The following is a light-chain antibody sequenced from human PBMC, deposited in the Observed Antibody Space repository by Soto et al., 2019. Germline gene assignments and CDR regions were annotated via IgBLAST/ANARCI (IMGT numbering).Light chain of an antibody. V-gene: IGLV2-14*01. CDR3: SSYTSSPPPYI. CDR2: DVS. J-gene: IGLJ1*01. Sequence: QSVLTQPASGSGSPGQSSAITYTGTSSDVGDYNYVSWYQQHPGKAPKPIIYDVSDRPSGVSSRFSGSKSGNTASLTISGLQPDHEAEYYCSSYTSSPPPYICGTGTKVTVL. CDR1: SSDVGDYNY.